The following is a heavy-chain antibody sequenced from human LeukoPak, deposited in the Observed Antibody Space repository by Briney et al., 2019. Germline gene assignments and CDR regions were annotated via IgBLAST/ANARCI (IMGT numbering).Heavy chain of an antibody. V-gene: IGHV3-53*01. D-gene: IGHD5-18*01. Sequence: GGSLRRSCAASGFTVSSNYMSWVRQAPGKGLEWVSVIYSGGSTYYADSVKGRFTISRDNSKNTLYLLMNSLRAEDTAVYYCARCTAMVYDYWGQGTLVTVSS. CDR3: ARCTAMVYDY. CDR1: GFTVSSNY. J-gene: IGHJ4*02. CDR2: IYSGGST.